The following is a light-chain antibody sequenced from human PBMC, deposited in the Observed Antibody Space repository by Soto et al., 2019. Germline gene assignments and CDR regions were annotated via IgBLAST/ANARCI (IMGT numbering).Light chain of an antibody. CDR1: QSVSTN. CDR3: QQYSHWPT. V-gene: IGKV3-15*01. J-gene: IGKJ1*01. Sequence: EIVMTQSPATLSVSPGESVTLSCRASQSVSTNLAWYQQKPGQAPRLLIYGASARATGFPDRFSGSESGTEFILTISSLQSEDFAVYYCQQYSHWPTFGQGTKVEIK. CDR2: GAS.